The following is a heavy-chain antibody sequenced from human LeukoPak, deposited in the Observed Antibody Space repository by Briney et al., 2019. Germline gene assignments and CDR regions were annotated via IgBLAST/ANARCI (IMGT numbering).Heavy chain of an antibody. Sequence: SETLSLTCAVYGGSFSGYYWGWIRQPPGKGLEWIGEINHSGSTNYNPSLKSRVTISVDTSKNQFSLKLSSVTAADTAVYYCARGWKEIWSNWFDTWGQGTLVTVSS. J-gene: IGHJ5*02. CDR1: GGSFSGYY. CDR3: ARGWKEIWSNWFDT. D-gene: IGHD3-10*01. V-gene: IGHV4-34*01. CDR2: INHSGST.